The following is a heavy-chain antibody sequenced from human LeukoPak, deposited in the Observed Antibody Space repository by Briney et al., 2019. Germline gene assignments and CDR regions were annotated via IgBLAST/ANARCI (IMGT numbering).Heavy chain of an antibody. CDR3: ARATAGTTVFYYYYGMDV. J-gene: IGHJ6*02. CDR1: GGSISSYY. Sequence: PSETLSLTCTGPGGSISSYYCSWIRQPPAKVLERIGYIYYSGSTHYNPSLKSRVTISVDTSKHQFSLKLSSVSAAETAVYYCARATAGTTVFYYYYGMDVWGQGNTVTVSS. CDR2: IYYSGST. V-gene: IGHV4-59*01. D-gene: IGHD1-1*01.